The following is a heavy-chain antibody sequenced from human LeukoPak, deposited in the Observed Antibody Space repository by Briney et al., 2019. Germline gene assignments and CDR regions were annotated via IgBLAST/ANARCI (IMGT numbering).Heavy chain of an antibody. J-gene: IGHJ1*01. D-gene: IGHD4-23*01. CDR3: ARDPEGGNVRYFQH. V-gene: IGHV3-33*01. Sequence: GGSLRLSCAASGFTFSSYGMHWVDQAPDKGLEWVALIWYDGTNKFYADSVKGRFTISRDNSKNTLYLQMNSLRAEDTAVYYCARDPEGGNVRYFQHWGQGTLVTVSS. CDR2: IWYDGTNK. CDR1: GFTFSSYG.